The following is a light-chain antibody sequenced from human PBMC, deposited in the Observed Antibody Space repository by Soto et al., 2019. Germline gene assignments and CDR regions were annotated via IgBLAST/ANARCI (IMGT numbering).Light chain of an antibody. Sequence: MVMTQSPATLSVSPGERATLSCRASQSVSNKLAWYQQRPGQAPRLLIYGVSSRATGISARFSGSGSGTEFTLTISSLQSEDFVVYFCQQYNNWPWTFGQGTKVEIK. V-gene: IGKV3-15*01. CDR1: QSVSNK. CDR2: GVS. J-gene: IGKJ1*01. CDR3: QQYNNWPWT.